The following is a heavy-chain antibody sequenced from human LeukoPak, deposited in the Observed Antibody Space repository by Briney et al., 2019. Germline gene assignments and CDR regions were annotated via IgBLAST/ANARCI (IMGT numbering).Heavy chain of an antibody. V-gene: IGHV1-18*01. CDR2: ISAYNGNT. CDR1: GYTFTSYG. J-gene: IGHJ5*02. Sequence: ASVRVSCKASGYTFTSYGISWVRQAPGQGLEWMGWISAYNGNTNYAQKLQGRVTMTTDTSTSTAYMELRSLRSGDTAVYYCARVWNIVVVPAADTNWFDPWGQGTLVTVSS. D-gene: IGHD2-2*01. CDR3: ARVWNIVVVPAADTNWFDP.